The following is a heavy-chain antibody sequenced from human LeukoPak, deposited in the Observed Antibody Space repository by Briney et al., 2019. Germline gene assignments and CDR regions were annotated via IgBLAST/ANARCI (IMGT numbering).Heavy chain of an antibody. D-gene: IGHD1-26*01. CDR2: IYYSGST. J-gene: IGHJ5*02. V-gene: IGHV4-39*02. CDR3: AREGDYNWFDP. Sequence: PSETLSLTCTVSGGSISSSSYYWGWIRQPPGKGLEWIGSIYYSGSTNYNPSLKSRVTISVDTSKNQFSLKLSSVTAADTAVYYCAREGDYNWFDPWGQGTLVTVSS. CDR1: GGSISSSSYY.